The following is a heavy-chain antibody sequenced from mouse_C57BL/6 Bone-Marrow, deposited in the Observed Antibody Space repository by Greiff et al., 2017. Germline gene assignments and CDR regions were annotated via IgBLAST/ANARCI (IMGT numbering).Heavy chain of an antibody. CDR3: TIMDY. Sequence: VQLQQSGAELVRPGASVKLSCTASGSNFTDVYMPWVKQRPEQGLEWIGWLDPENGDTEYASKFQGKATITADPSSNTAYLQLSSLASEDTAGYYDTIMDYWGQGTSVTVSS. CDR2: LDPENGDT. V-gene: IGHV14-4*01. CDR1: GSNFTDVY. J-gene: IGHJ4*01.